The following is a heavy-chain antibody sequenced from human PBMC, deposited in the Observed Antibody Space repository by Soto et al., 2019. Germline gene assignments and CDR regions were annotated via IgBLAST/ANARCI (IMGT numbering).Heavy chain of an antibody. D-gene: IGHD2-2*01. CDR1: GIIFSDAW. Sequence: EVQLLESGGGLVEPGGSLRVSCAVSGIIFSDAWLNWVRQAPAEGLEWAGRVKPKSLGETIDYAAPVKGRFIISRDDSENTRYLEMNSLKIEDTAVDYGTADLLCRSRIIDYWGQGTLVTVSS. CDR3: TADLLCRSRIIDY. J-gene: IGHJ4*02. V-gene: IGHV3-15*07. CDR2: VKPKSLGETI.